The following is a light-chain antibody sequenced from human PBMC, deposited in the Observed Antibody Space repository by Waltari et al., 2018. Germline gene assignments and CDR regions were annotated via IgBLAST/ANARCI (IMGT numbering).Light chain of an antibody. CDR3: HQSYSTPPWT. Sequence: DIQMTQSPSSLSASVGDRVTITCRATQSISSNLNWYQQKPGKAPKPLIYAASSLQSGVPSRFSGSGSGTDFTLTISSLQPEDFATYYCHQSYSTPPWTFGQGTKVEIK. V-gene: IGKV1-39*01. J-gene: IGKJ1*01. CDR2: AAS. CDR1: QSISSN.